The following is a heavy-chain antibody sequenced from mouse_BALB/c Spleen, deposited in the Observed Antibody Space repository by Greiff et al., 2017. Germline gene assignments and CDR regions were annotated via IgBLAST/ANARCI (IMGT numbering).Heavy chain of an antibody. CDR3: ARHSSYGNSYYAMDY. CDR1: GFAFSSYD. Sequence: EVQVVESGGGLVKPGGSLKLSCAASGFAFSSYDMSWVRQTPEKRLEWVAYISSGGGSTYYPDTVKGRFTISRDNAKNTLYLQMSSLKSEDTAMYYCARHSSYGNSYYAMDYWGQGTSVTVSS. CDR2: ISSGGGST. J-gene: IGHJ4*01. D-gene: IGHD2-10*02. V-gene: IGHV5-12-1*01.